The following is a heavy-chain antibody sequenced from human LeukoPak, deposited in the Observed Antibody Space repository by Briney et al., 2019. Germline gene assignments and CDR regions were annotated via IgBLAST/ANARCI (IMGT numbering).Heavy chain of an antibody. Sequence: GASVKVSCKVSGYTGAELSINWVRQGPGKGLEWMEGFDPDDGKTFYAPKFQGRVTLTEDTSIDTAYLEMSRLRSEDTAVYYCATVATIEVFFDYWGQGTLVTVSS. CDR2: FDPDDGKT. V-gene: IGHV1-24*01. J-gene: IGHJ4*02. CDR3: ATVATIEVFFDY. CDR1: GYTGAELS. D-gene: IGHD5-24*01.